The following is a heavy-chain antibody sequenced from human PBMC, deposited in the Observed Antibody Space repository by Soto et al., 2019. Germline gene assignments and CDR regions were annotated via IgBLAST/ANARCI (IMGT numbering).Heavy chain of an antibody. D-gene: IGHD2-2*01. J-gene: IGHJ5*02. V-gene: IGHV4-39*01. Sequence: SETLSLTCTVAGGSMTRSGYYWGWIRQPPGNELQYIGSVYNNGQTYYNPSLTSPVTISIDTSKNQFSLSLRSVTAADTAVYYCARLGPYYQSLDPWGPGTLVTVSS. CDR2: VYNNGQT. CDR3: ARLGPYYQSLDP. CDR1: GGSMTRSGYY.